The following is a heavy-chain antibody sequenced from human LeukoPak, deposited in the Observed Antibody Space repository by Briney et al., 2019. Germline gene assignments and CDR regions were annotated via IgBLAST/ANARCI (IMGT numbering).Heavy chain of an antibody. Sequence: GGSLRLSCAASGFTFSSYWMNWVRQAPGKGLEWVANIKRDGSEKYYVDSVKGRLTISRDNAKNSLDLQMNSLRVEDTAVYYCARLGPASSGWPESFDYWGQGTLVTVSS. CDR3: ARLGPASSGWPESFDY. J-gene: IGHJ4*02. CDR2: IKRDGSEK. D-gene: IGHD6-19*01. CDR1: GFTFSSYW. V-gene: IGHV3-7*03.